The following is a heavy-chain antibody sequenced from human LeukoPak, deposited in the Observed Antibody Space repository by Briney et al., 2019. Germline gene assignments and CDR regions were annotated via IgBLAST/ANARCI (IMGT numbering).Heavy chain of an antibody. D-gene: IGHD3-10*01. V-gene: IGHV1-69*04. CDR3: ARESSGYDY. CDR2: IIPILGIA. CDR1: GGTFSSYA. Sequence: SVKVSCKASGGTFSSYAISWVRQAPGQGLEWMGRIIPILGIANYAQKFQGRVTITADKSTSTAYLELSSLRSEDTAVYYCARESSGYDYWGQGTLVTVSS. J-gene: IGHJ4*02.